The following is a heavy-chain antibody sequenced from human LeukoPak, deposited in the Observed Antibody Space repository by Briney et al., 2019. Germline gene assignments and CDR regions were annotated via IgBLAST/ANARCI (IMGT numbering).Heavy chain of an antibody. J-gene: IGHJ4*02. V-gene: IGHV1-18*01. Sequence: ASVKVSCKASGGTFNSYAISWVRQAPGQGLEWMGWISAYNGNTNYAQKLQGRVTMTTDTSTSTAYMELRSRRSDDTAVYYCARDTYYDSSGYDYWGQGTLVTVSS. CDR1: GGTFNSYA. D-gene: IGHD3-22*01. CDR2: ISAYNGNT. CDR3: ARDTYYDSSGYDY.